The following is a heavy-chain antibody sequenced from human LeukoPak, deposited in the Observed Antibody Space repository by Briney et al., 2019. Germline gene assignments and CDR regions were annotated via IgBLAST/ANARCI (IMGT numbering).Heavy chain of an antibody. CDR1: GFTFSSYA. J-gene: IGHJ2*01. Sequence: GGSLRLSCAASGFTFSSYAMSWVRQAPGKGLEWVSAISGSGGSTYYADSVKGRFTISRDNSKNTLYLQMNSLRVEDTAVYYCAKDLSGDPTDYWYFDLWGRGTLVTVSS. V-gene: IGHV3-23*01. CDR2: ISGSGGST. CDR3: AKDLSGDPTDYWYFDL. D-gene: IGHD4-17*01.